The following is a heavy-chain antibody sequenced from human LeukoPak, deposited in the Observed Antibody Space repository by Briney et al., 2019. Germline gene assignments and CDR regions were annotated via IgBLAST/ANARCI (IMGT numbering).Heavy chain of an antibody. V-gene: IGHV4-39*01. CDR3: ARREGYFDY. CDR1: GGSITRNSCY. D-gene: IGHD3-22*01. CDR2: IYYTGST. Sequence: KASETLSFTCTVSGGSITRNSCYWAWIRQPPGKGLEWIASIYYTGSTYYNPSLKSRITISLDISKNQFSLKLSSVTASDTAMYYCARREGYFDYWGQGALVTVSS. J-gene: IGHJ4*02.